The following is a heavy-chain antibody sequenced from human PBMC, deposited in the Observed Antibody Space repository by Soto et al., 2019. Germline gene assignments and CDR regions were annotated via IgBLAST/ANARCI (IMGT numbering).Heavy chain of an antibody. CDR3: ARDQSGGPQWLVIISWYFDL. Sequence: QVQLVESGGGVVQPGRSLRLSCAASGFTFSSYAMHWVRQAPGKGLEWVAVISYDGSNKYYADSVKGRFTISRDNSKNTLYLKMNSLRAEDTAVYYCARDQSGGPQWLVIISWYFDLWGRGTLVTVSS. V-gene: IGHV3-30-3*01. D-gene: IGHD6-19*01. CDR1: GFTFSSYA. J-gene: IGHJ2*01. CDR2: ISYDGSNK.